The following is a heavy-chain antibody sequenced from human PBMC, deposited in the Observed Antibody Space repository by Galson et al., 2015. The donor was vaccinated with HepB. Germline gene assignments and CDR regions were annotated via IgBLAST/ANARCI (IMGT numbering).Heavy chain of an antibody. CDR1: GFTFSSYS. V-gene: IGHV3-21*01. J-gene: IGHJ4*02. Sequence: SLRLSCAASGFTFSSYSMNWVRQAPGKGLEWVSSISSSSYIYYADSVKGRFTISRDNAKNSLYLQMNSLRAEDTAVYYCARVGIVPAAMLDYWGQGTLVTVSS. CDR2: ISSSSYI. D-gene: IGHD2-2*01. CDR3: ARVGIVPAAMLDY.